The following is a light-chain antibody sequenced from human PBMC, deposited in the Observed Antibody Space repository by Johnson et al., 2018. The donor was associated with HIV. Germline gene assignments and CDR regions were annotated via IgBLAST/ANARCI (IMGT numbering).Light chain of an antibody. Sequence: PPSVSAAPGQKVTISCSGSSSNIGNNYVSWYQQVPGTAPKLLIYDNNKRPSGIPDRFSGSKSGTSATLGITGLQTGDEADYYCGTWDSSLSAGGANYVFGTGTKVTV. CDR1: SSNIGNNY. V-gene: IGLV1-51*01. CDR3: GTWDSSLSAGGANYV. J-gene: IGLJ1*01. CDR2: DNN.